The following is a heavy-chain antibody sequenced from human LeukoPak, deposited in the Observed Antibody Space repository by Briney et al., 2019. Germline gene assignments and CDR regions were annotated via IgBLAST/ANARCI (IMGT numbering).Heavy chain of an antibody. V-gene: IGHV3-30*02. CDR2: IRYDGSNK. Sequence: GGSLRLSCAASGFTFSGYGVHWVRQAPGKGLEWVAFIRYDGSNKYYVDSVKGRFTISRDNSKNTLYLQMNSLRAEDTAVYYCARTTGKDAYYFYGMHVWGQGTTVTVSS. D-gene: IGHD1-1*01. CDR1: GFTFSGYG. CDR3: ARTTGKDAYYFYGMHV. J-gene: IGHJ6*02.